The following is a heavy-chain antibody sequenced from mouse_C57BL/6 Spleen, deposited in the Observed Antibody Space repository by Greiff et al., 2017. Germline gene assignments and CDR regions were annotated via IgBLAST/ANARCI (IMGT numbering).Heavy chain of an antibody. D-gene: IGHD1-3*01. J-gene: IGHJ1*03. V-gene: IGHV1-53*01. CDR2: INPSNGGT. Sequence: VQLQQPGTELVKPGASGYTFTSYWMHWVKQRPGQGLEWIGNINPSNGGTNYNEKFKSKATLTVDKSSSTAYMQLSSLTSEDSAVYYCARELSPWYFDVWGTGTTVTVSS. CDR1: GYTFTSYW. CDR3: ARELSPWYFDV.